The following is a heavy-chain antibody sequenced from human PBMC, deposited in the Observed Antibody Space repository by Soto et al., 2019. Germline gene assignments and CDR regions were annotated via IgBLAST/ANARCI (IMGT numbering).Heavy chain of an antibody. CDR2: MNPNSGNT. Sequence: ASVKVSCKASGYTFTSYDINWVRQATGQGLEWMGWMNPNSGNTAYAQKFQGRVTMTEDTSTDTAYMELSSLRSEDTAVYYCATDPSWGQGTTVTVSS. CDR1: GYTFTSYD. V-gene: IGHV1-8*01. J-gene: IGHJ6*02. CDR3: ATDPS.